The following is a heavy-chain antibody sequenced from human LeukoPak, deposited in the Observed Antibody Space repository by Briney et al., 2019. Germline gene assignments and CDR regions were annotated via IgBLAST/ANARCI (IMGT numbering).Heavy chain of an antibody. V-gene: IGHV1-46*01. CDR1: GYTFTSYY. D-gene: IGHD2/OR15-2a*01. CDR2: INPSGGST. CDR3: ARARRYYGVPLGLRHGMDV. J-gene: IGHJ6*02. Sequence: ASVKVSCKASGYTFTSYYMHWVRQAPGQGLEWMGIINPSGGSTSYAQKFQGRVTMTRDTSTSTVYMELSSLRSEDTAVYYCARARRYYGVPLGLRHGMDVWGQGTTVTVSS.